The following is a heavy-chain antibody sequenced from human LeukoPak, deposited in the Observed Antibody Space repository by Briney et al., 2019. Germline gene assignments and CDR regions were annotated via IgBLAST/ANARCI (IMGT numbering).Heavy chain of an antibody. V-gene: IGHV4-59*08. CDR1: GGTLNSFY. Sequence: SETLSLTCTVSGGTLNSFYWTWIRQPPGKGLDYMGYVYYTGSTKYNPSLKSRVTISEDTSNNQFSLKLNSVTAADTAVYYCVRWNAVTTSIDYWGQGILVAVSS. J-gene: IGHJ4*02. D-gene: IGHD4-17*01. CDR3: VRWNAVTTSIDY. CDR2: VYYTGST.